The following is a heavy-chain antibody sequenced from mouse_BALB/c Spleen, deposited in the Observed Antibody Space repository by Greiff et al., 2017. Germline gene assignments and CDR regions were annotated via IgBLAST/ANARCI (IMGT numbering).Heavy chain of an antibody. Sequence: EVKVVESGGGLVQPGGSLKLSCAASGFTFSSYTMSWVRQTPEKRLEWVAYISNGGGSTYYPDTVKGRFTISRDNAKNTLYLQMSSLKSEDTAMYYCASQDSSGYVGLVYWGQGTLVTVSA. D-gene: IGHD3-2*01. CDR1: GFTFSSYT. CDR2: ISNGGGST. CDR3: ASQDSSGYVGLVY. V-gene: IGHV5-12-2*01. J-gene: IGHJ3*01.